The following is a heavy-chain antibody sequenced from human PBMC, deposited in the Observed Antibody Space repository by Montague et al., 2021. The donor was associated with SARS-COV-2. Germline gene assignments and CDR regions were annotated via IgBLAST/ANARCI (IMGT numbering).Heavy chain of an antibody. Sequence: SETLSLTCAVYGGSFSGYYWSWIRQPPGKGLEWIGEINHSGSTNYNPSLKSRVTISVDTSKNQFSLKLSSVTAADTAVYYCARGIWFGELLTGYYYYGMDVWGQGTTVTVSS. D-gene: IGHD3-10*01. J-gene: IGHJ6*02. CDR2: INHSGST. CDR3: ARGIWFGELLTGYYYYGMDV. CDR1: GGSFSGYY. V-gene: IGHV4-34*01.